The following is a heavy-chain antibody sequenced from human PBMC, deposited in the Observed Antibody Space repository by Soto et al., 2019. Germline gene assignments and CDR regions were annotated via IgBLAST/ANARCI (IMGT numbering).Heavy chain of an antibody. CDR2: IGGLSGGT. Sequence: VGSLSLSCVASGFTFSIYAMSWVRQAPGKGLEWVSGIGGLSGGTDYADSVKGRLTISRDNSKNTLYLQMNSLRAEDTAVYFCAKVSILTESYHYYAMDVWGQGTTVTVSS. CDR3: AKVSILTESYHYYAMDV. J-gene: IGHJ6*02. V-gene: IGHV3-23*01. D-gene: IGHD3-9*01. CDR1: GFTFSIYA.